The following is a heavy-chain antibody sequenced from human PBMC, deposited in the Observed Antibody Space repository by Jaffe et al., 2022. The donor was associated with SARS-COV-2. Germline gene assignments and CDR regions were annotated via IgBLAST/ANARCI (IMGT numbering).Heavy chain of an antibody. V-gene: IGHV3-23*04. D-gene: IGHD5-12*01. CDR2: SGIGGET. Sequence: EVQLVESGGGLVQPGGSLRLSCAASGFTLSSYVMSWVRQAPGKALEWVSASGIGGETYYVDSVKGRFTMSRDNFQNTLYLQMNSLRVEDTAIYYCAKAIIGATKYIDYWGQGTLVTVSS. CDR1: GFTLSSYV. J-gene: IGHJ4*02. CDR3: AKAIIGATKYIDY.